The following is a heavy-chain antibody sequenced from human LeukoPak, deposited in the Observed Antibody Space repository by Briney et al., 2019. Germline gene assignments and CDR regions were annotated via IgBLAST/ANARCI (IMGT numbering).Heavy chain of an antibody. V-gene: IGHV3-30*04. Sequence: GRSLRLSCAASGFTFSSYAMHWVRQAPGKGLEWVAVISDDGSNKYYADSMKGRFTISRDNSKNTLYLQMNSLRPEDTAVYYCARVDDLDAFDIWGQGTMVTVSS. CDR2: ISDDGSNK. CDR3: ARVDDLDAFDI. J-gene: IGHJ3*02. D-gene: IGHD2-2*03. CDR1: GFTFSSYA.